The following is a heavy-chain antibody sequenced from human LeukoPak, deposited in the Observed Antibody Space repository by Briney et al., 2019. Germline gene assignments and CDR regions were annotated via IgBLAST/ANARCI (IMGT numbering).Heavy chain of an antibody. J-gene: IGHJ5*02. Sequence: SETLSLTCAVYGGSFSGYYWSWIRQPPGKGLEWIGEINHSGSTNYNPSLKSRVTISVDTSKNQFSLKLSSVTAADTAVYYCASLTTSPTNWFDPWGQGTLVTVSS. V-gene: IGHV4-34*01. CDR3: ASLTTSPTNWFDP. CDR1: GGSFSGYY. CDR2: INHSGST. D-gene: IGHD2-21*02.